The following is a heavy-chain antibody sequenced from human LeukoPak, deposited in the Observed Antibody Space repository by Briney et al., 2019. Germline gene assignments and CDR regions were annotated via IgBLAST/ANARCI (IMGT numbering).Heavy chain of an antibody. CDR2: IYTSRST. V-gene: IGHV4-61*02. Sequence: PSQTLSLTCTVSDGSISSGSYYWSWIRQPAGKGLEWIGRIYTSRSTNYNPSLKSRVTISVDTSKNQFSLKLSSVTAADTAVYYCARGRETQDAFDIWGQGTMVTVSS. J-gene: IGHJ3*02. CDR1: DGSISSGSYY. CDR3: ARGRETQDAFDI. D-gene: IGHD1-26*01.